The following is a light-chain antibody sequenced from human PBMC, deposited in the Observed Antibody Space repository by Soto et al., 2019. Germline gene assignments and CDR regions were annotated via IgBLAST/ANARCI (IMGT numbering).Light chain of an antibody. V-gene: IGKV3-20*01. J-gene: IGKJ5*01. CDR2: GAS. Sequence: EIVLTQSPGTLSLSPGERATLSCRASQSFSSSYLAWYQQKPGQAPRLLIYGASSRATGIPDRFSGSGSGTDFTLTISRVEHEDFAVYYCQQYGTSITFGQGTRLEI. CDR3: QQYGTSIT. CDR1: QSFSSSY.